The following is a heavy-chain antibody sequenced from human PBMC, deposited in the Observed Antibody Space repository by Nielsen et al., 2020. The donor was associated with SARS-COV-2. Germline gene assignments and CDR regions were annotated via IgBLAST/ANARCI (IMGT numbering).Heavy chain of an antibody. CDR2: ISGNSDSA. Sequence: ASVKVSCKGSGFTFSRHDHGITWVRQAPGQGLEWMGWISGNSDSAKYVKKFLGRVIMTTDTSTSTAYLEVRSLRSDDTAVYYCASSAPPSGFNWFDPWGQGTLVTVSS. V-gene: IGHV1-18*04. D-gene: IGHD3-22*01. CDR3: ASSAPPSGFNWFDP. J-gene: IGHJ5*02. CDR1: GFTFSRHD.